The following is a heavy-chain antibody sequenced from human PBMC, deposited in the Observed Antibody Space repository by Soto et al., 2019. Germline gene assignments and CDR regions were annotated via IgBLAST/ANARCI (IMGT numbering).Heavy chain of an antibody. V-gene: IGHV1-69*13. CDR3: ARDRIAAAGTMTPLDY. CDR2: IIPIFGTA. CDR1: GGTFSSYA. J-gene: IGHJ4*02. Sequence: GASVKVSCKASGGTFSSYAISWVRQAPGQGLEWMGGIIPIFGTANYAQKFQGRVTITADESTSTAYMELSSLRSEDTAVYYCARDRIAAAGTMTPLDYWGQGTLVTVSS. D-gene: IGHD6-13*01.